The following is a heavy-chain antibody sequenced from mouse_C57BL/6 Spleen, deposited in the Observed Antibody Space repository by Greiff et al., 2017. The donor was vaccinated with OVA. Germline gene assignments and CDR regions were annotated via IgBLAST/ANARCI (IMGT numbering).Heavy chain of an antibody. CDR1: GYAFSSSW. CDR3: ARNEAWFAY. V-gene: IGHV1-82*01. Sequence: QVQLQQSGPELVKPGASVKISCKASGYAFSSSWMNWVKQRPGKGLEWIGRIYPGDGDTNYNGKFKGKATLTADKSSSTAYMQLSSLTSEDSAVYFCARNEAWFAYWGQGTLVTVSA. J-gene: IGHJ3*01. CDR2: IYPGDGDT.